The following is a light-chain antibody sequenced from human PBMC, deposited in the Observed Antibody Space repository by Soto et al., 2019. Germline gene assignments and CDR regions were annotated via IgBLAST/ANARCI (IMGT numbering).Light chain of an antibody. CDR2: DAS. Sequence: EIVMTQSPATLSLSPGERATLSCRASQSVSSNLAWYQQKPGPAPRLLIYDASTRATGIPARISGSGSGTEFTITISSLQYDDFAVYYCQQYKNSRTFGQGTKVDIK. J-gene: IGKJ1*01. CDR3: QQYKNSRT. CDR1: QSVSSN. V-gene: IGKV3-15*01.